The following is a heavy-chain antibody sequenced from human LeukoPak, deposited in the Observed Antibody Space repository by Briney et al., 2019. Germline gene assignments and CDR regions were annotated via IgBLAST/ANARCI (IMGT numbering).Heavy chain of an antibody. J-gene: IGHJ4*02. CDR2: MYYSGST. D-gene: IGHD6-13*01. V-gene: IGHV4-39*07. CDR1: GGSFSSNSYY. Sequence: SSETLSLTCTVSGGSFSSNSYYWGWIRQPPGRGLEWIGSMYYSGSTYYNPSHKSRVTISIDTSKNQFSLKLNSVTAADTAVYYCARGTPPSSSCYDYWGQGTLVTVSS. CDR3: ARGTPPSSSCYDY.